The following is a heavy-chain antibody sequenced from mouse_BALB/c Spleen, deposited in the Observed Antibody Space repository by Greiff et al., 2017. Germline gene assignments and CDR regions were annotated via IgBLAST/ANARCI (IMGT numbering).Heavy chain of an antibody. Sequence: EVKLVESGGGLVQPGGSRKLSCAASGFTFSSFGMHWVRQAPEKGLEWVAYISSGSSTIYYADTVKGRFTISRDNPKNTLFLQMTSLRSEDTAMYYCARDDPAWFAYWGQGTLVTVSA. V-gene: IGHV5-17*02. CDR2: ISSGSSTI. CDR3: ARDDPAWFAY. CDR1: GFTFSSFG. J-gene: IGHJ3*01.